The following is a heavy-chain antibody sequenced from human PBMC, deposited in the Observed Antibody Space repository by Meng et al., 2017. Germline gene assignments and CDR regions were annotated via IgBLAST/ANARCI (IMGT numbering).Heavy chain of an antibody. J-gene: IGHJ4*02. D-gene: IGHD3-10*01. Sequence: QRSLEEARPTLENPTQTLPLTCTLSGFSLSTSGVGVGWIRQHPGKALEWLALIYWDDDKRYSPSLKSRLTITKDTSKNQVVLTMTNMDPVDTATYYCAHRRDYYGSGNHFDYWGQGTLVTVSS. CDR2: IYWDDDK. CDR1: GFSLSTSGVG. CDR3: AHRRDYYGSGNHFDY. V-gene: IGHV2-5*02.